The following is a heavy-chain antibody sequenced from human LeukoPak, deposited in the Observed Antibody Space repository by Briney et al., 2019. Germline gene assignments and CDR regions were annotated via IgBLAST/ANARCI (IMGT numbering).Heavy chain of an antibody. D-gene: IGHD3-10*01. Sequence: SETLSLTCTVSGGSISSYYWSWIRQPAGKGLEWIGRIYTSGSTNYNPSLKSRVTISVDTSKNQFSLKLSSVTAADTAVYYCARLNKNDSGSYRFGKKKRGYMDVWGKGTTVTISS. CDR2: IYTSGST. CDR1: GGSISSYY. V-gene: IGHV4-4*07. CDR3: ARLNKNDSGSYRFGKKKRGYMDV. J-gene: IGHJ6*03.